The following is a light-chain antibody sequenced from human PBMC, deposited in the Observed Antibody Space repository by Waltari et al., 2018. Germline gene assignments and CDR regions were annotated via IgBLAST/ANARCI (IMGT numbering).Light chain of an antibody. CDR2: RNF. Sequence: QSVLTQPPSASGAPGQRVTTSCSGSSSNTGSNSVYWYQQFPGTAPRLLIYRNFQGPSGVPERFSGSKSGTSASLAISGLRSEDEADYYCAVWDDNLYGVVFGGGTKLTVL. V-gene: IGLV1-47*01. J-gene: IGLJ2*01. CDR3: AVWDDNLYGVV. CDR1: SSNTGSNS.